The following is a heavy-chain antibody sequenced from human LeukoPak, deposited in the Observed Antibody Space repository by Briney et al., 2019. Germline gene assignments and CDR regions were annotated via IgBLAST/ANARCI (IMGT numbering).Heavy chain of an antibody. J-gene: IGHJ5*02. Sequence: ASLKVSCKASGYTSTVYHIHWVRQAPGQGLEWMGWINPNSGGTNYAQKFQGRVTMTRDTSISTVYMEVSRLTSDDTAMYYCAIILGGSWHLWFDPWGRGTLVTISS. CDR1: GYTSTVYH. CDR2: INPNSGGT. V-gene: IGHV1-2*02. D-gene: IGHD3-16*01. CDR3: AIILGGSWHLWFDP.